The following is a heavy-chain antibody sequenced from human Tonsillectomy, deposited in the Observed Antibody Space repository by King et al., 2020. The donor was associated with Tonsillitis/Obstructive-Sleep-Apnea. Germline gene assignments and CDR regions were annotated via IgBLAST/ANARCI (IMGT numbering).Heavy chain of an antibody. V-gene: IGHV3-49*04. D-gene: IGHD2-2*01. CDR1: GFTFGDYA. J-gene: IGHJ4*02. CDR2: IRAKAYGGTT. Sequence: VQLVESGGGLVQPGRSLRLSCTASGFTFGDYAMNWVRQAPGKGLEWVGFIRAKAYGGTTEYAASVKGRFTISRDDSKSIAYLQMISLKTEDTAIYYCTSLTGGCSSTSCPDYWGQGTLVTVSS. CDR3: TSLTGGCSSTSCPDY.